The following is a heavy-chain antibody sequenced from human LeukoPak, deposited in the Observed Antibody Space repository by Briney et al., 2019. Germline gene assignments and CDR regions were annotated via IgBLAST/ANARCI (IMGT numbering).Heavy chain of an antibody. Sequence: ASVKVSCKASGYTFPSYDINWVRQATGQGLEWMGWINPNSENTGYAQKFQGRLTMTRNTSISTAYMELSSLRSEGTAVYYCARAVYYYDSSGYYSNTFDPWGQGTLVSVSS. CDR1: GYTFPSYD. J-gene: IGHJ5*02. D-gene: IGHD3-22*01. V-gene: IGHV1-8*01. CDR2: INPNSENT. CDR3: ARAVYYYDSSGYYSNTFDP.